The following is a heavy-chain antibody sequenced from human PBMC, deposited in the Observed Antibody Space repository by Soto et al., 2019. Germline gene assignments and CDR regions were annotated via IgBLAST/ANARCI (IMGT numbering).Heavy chain of an antibody. CDR3: TTGPSGNYTCGLFDP. Sequence: EVQLVESGGGLVQPGGSLKLSCAASGFTFSGSTMHWVRQASGKGLEWVGRIRSKGNDYVTQYAASVKGRFTISRDDPKNTAYLQMTSLKAEDTALYFCTTGPSGNYTCGLFDPWGQGTLVTVSS. J-gene: IGHJ5*02. CDR2: IRSKGNDYVT. D-gene: IGHD3-3*01. CDR1: GFTFSGST. V-gene: IGHV3-73*01.